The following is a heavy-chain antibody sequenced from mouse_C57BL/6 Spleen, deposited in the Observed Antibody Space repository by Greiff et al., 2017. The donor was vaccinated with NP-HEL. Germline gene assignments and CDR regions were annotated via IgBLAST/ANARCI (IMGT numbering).Heavy chain of an antibody. J-gene: IGHJ2*01. CDR3: ARSITTVVGGY. CDR1: GYTFTSYW. V-gene: IGHV1-64*01. Sequence: QVQLKQPGAELVKPGASVKLSCKASGYTFTSYWMHWVKQRPGQGLEWIGMIPPNSGSTNYNEKFQSKATLTVDKSSSTAYMQLSSLTSEDSAGYYCARSITTVVGGYWGQGTTLTVSS. CDR2: IPPNSGST. D-gene: IGHD1-1*01.